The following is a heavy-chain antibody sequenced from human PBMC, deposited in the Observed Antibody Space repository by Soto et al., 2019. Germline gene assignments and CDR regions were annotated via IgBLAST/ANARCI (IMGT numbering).Heavy chain of an antibody. CDR1: GGSISSYY. J-gene: IGHJ4*02. V-gene: IGHV4-59*08. D-gene: IGHD3-9*01. CDR2: IYYSGST. CDR3: ARRPYFDWAFDY. Sequence: PSETLSLTCTVSGGSISSYYWSWIRQPPGKGLEWIGYIYYSGSTNYNPSLKSRVTISVDTSKNQFSLKLSSVTAADTAVYYCARRPYFDWAFDYWGQGTLVTVSS.